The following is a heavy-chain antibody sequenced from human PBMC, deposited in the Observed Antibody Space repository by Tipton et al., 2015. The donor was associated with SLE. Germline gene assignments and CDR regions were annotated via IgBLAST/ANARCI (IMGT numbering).Heavy chain of an antibody. V-gene: IGHV3-48*01. Sequence: SLRLSCAASGFTFSSYSMNWVRQTPGKGLEWVSYISSSSSMIFYADSVKGRLTISRDNSKNTLYLQMNSLRTEDTAVYYCARTSSGYYDSSAEFDYWGQGTLVTVSS. CDR1: GFTFSSYS. D-gene: IGHD3-22*01. CDR3: ARTSSGYYDSSAEFDY. J-gene: IGHJ4*02. CDR2: ISSSSSMI.